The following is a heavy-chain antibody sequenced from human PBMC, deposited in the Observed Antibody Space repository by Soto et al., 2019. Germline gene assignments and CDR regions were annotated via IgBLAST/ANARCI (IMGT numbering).Heavy chain of an antibody. V-gene: IGHV3-64D*06. CDR2: ISSNGGST. J-gene: IGHJ4*02. Sequence: GGSLRLSCSASGFTFSSYAMHWVRQAPGKGLEYVSAISSNGGSTYYADSVKGRFTISRDNSKNTLYLQMSSLRAEDTAVYYCVRGPITIFGVVIGNYFDYLGQGTLVTVSS. D-gene: IGHD3-3*01. CDR3: VRGPITIFGVVIGNYFDY. CDR1: GFTFSSYA.